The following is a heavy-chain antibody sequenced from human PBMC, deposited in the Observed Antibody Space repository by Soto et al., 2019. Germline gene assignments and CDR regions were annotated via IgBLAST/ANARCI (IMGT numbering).Heavy chain of an antibody. J-gene: IGHJ6*02. Sequence: EVQLVESGGGLVKPGGSLRLSCAASGFTFSSYSMNWVRQAPGKGLEWASSISSSPNFIYYADSVKGRFTISRDNAKNSLYLQMNNLRAEDTAVYYCASHGAGEPYGLDVWGQGTTVTVSS. CDR2: ISSSPNFI. CDR1: GFTFSSYS. V-gene: IGHV3-21*01. D-gene: IGHD3-10*01. CDR3: ASHGAGEPYGLDV.